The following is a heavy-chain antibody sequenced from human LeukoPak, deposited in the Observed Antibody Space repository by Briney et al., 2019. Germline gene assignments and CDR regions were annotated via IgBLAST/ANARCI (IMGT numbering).Heavy chain of an antibody. D-gene: IGHD5-18*01. CDR1: GFTFSSYG. V-gene: IGHV3-30*18. CDR2: ISYDGSNK. CDR3: AKDLGENLPLVDTAMALFYYYYYGMDV. J-gene: IGHJ6*02. Sequence: GGSLRLSCAASGFTFSSYGMHWVCQAPGKGLEWVAVISYDGSNKYYADSVKGRFTISRDNSKNTLYLQMNSLRAEDTAVYYCAKDLGENLPLVDTAMALFYYYYYGMDVWGQGTTVTVSS.